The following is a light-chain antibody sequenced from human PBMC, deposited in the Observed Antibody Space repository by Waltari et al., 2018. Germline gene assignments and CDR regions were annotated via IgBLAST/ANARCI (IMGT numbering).Light chain of an antibody. CDR2: YDD. CDR3: SVWDDSLNGQV. J-gene: IGLJ2*01. Sequence: QSVLTQPPSVSEAPRQRVTISCSGSTSNIANNALNWYQQLPGKAPKLLIYYDDLLPSGVSDRFSASKSGTSASLAISGLQSEDEADYYCSVWDDSLNGQVFGGGTKLTVL. CDR1: TSNIANNA. V-gene: IGLV1-36*01.